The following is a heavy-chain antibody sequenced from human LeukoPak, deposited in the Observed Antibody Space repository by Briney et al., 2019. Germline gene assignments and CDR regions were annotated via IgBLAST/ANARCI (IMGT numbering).Heavy chain of an antibody. V-gene: IGHV4-34*01. CDR3: ARGGFERGWFDP. Sequence: SETLSLTCAVYGGSFSGYYWSWIRQPPGKGLEWIGEINHSGSTHYNPSLKSRVSISVDTSKNQFSLKLTSVTAADTAVYYCARGGFERGWFDPWGQGTLVTVSS. J-gene: IGHJ5*02. CDR1: GGSFSGYY. D-gene: IGHD2-15*01. CDR2: INHSGST.